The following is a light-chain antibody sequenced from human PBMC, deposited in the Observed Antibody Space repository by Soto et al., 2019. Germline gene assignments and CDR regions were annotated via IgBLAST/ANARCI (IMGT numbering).Light chain of an antibody. J-gene: IGKJ1*01. CDR1: QSVSSNY. CDR2: QTS. CDR3: HQRQSWPRT. Sequence: IVLTQSPGTLSLSPGERATLSCRAGQSVSSNYLAWYQQKPGQAPRLLIYQTSLRAAGIPARFSASGSGTDFTLTISDVQPEDFALYYCHQRQSWPRTFGQGTKVDI. V-gene: IGKV3D-20*02.